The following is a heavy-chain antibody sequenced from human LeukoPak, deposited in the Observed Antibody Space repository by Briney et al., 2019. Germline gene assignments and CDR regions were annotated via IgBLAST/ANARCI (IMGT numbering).Heavy chain of an antibody. CDR3: ATSSTTYGSGNYDSRAFED. V-gene: IGHV3-23*01. D-gene: IGHD3-10*01. J-gene: IGHJ4*02. Sequence: PGGSLRLSCVASGFTFSSHAMNWVRQAPGKGLEWVSVISGSGGSTYYADSVKGRFTISRDNSKNTVYVQMNSLRVEDTAVYYCATSSTTYGSGNYDSRAFEDWGQGTLVTVSS. CDR1: GFTFSSHA. CDR2: ISGSGGST.